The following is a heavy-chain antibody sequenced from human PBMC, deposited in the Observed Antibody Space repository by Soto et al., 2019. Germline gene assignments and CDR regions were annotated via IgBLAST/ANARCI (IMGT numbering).Heavy chain of an antibody. J-gene: IGHJ4*02. V-gene: IGHV3-9*01. CDR2: ISWNSGSI. CDR3: VKDDGDYSFDY. Sequence: GGSLRLSCAASGFTFDDYAMHWVRQAPGKGLEWVSGISWNSGSIGYADSVKGRFTISRDNAKNSLYLQLNSLGAEDTAVYYCVKDDGDYSFDYWGQGTLVTVS. CDR1: GFTFDDYA. D-gene: IGHD4-17*01.